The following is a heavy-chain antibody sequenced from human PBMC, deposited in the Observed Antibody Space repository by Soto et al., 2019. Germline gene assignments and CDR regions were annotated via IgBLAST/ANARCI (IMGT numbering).Heavy chain of an antibody. CDR2: ISGSGGST. CDR3: AKDSGWYGDYGNAFDI. J-gene: IGHJ3*02. V-gene: IGHV3-23*01. Sequence: EVQLLESGGCLVQPGGSLRRSCAASGFTFSSYAMSWVRQAPGKGLEWVSAISGSGGSTYYADSVKGRFTISRDNSKNTLYLQMNSLRAEDTAVYYCAKDSGWYGDYGNAFDIWGQGTMVTVSS. D-gene: IGHD4-17*01. CDR1: GFTFSSYA.